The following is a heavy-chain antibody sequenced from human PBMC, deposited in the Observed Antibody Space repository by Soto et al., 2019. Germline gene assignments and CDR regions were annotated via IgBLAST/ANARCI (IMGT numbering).Heavy chain of an antibody. CDR1: GGSISSGDYY. D-gene: IGHD6-6*01. CDR2: INHSGST. Sequence: SETLSLTCTVSGGSISSGDYYWSWIRQPPGKGLEWIGEINHSGSTYYNPSLKSRVTISVDTSKNQFSLKLSSVTAADTAVYYCARTVYSSSSGDWFAPWGQGTLVPVSS. J-gene: IGHJ5*02. CDR3: ARTVYSSSSGDWFAP. V-gene: IGHV4-39*07.